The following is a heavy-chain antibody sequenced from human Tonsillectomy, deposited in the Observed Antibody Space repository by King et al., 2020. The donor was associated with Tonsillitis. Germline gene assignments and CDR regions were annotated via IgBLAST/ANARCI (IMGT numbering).Heavy chain of an antibody. CDR3: ATTTYSYGSGMDN. D-gene: IGHD3-10*01. CDR1: GFTFSSYW. Sequence: VQLVESGGGLVQPGGSLRLSCAASGFTFSSYWMHWVRQAPGKGLVWVSRINADGSATHYADSVKGRFAFSRDNAKNTVFLQMNSLRAEDTAVYFCATTTYSYGSGMDNWGQGTLVTVSS. CDR2: INADGSAT. V-gene: IGHV3-74*01. J-gene: IGHJ4*02.